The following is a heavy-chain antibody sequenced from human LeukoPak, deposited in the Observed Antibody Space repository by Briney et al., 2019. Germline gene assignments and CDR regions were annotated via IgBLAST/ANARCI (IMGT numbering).Heavy chain of an antibody. Sequence: SSVKVSCKASGYTFSIYYMHWVRQAPRQGLEWMGWINPNGGATRYAQRFQGRVTMTRDTCISPAYMELSGLTSDDTAVYYCARNPPYCTSTSCYNDYWGQGTLVTVSS. V-gene: IGHV1-2*02. D-gene: IGHD2-2*02. CDR3: ARNPPYCTSTSCYNDY. CDR2: INPNGGAT. CDR1: GYTFSIYY. J-gene: IGHJ4*02.